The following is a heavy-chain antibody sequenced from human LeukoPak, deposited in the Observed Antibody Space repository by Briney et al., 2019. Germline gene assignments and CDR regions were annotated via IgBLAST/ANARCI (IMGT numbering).Heavy chain of an antibody. CDR2: MYYSGST. CDR3: ARGYYDSSGYYSRGEFDY. D-gene: IGHD3-22*01. CDR1: GGSISSISYY. V-gene: IGHV4-39*07. Sequence: PSETLSLTCTVSGGSISSISYYWGWIRQPPGKGLEWIVSMYYSGSTYNNPSLKSRVTISVDTSKNQFSLKLSSVTAADTAVYYCARGYYDSSGYYSRGEFDYWGQGTLVTVSS. J-gene: IGHJ4*02.